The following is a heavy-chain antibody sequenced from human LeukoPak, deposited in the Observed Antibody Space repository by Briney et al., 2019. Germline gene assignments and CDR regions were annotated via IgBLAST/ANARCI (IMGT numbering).Heavy chain of an antibody. V-gene: IGHV1-2*02. J-gene: IGHJ2*01. Sequence: GASVKVSCKTSGYTFTDYYFHWVRQAPGQGLEWMGWINPNSGGTNYAQKFQGRVTMTRDTSISTAYMELSRLRSDDTAVYYCAREAFAVAGTHFDLWGRGTLVTVSS. CDR3: AREAFAVAGTHFDL. D-gene: IGHD6-19*01. CDR1: GYTFTDYY. CDR2: INPNSGGT.